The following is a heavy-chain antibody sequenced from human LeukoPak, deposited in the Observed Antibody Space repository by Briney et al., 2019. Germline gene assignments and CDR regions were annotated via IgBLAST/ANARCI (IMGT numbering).Heavy chain of an antibody. V-gene: IGHV3-33*06. CDR3: AKTGGTYYFDY. Sequence: GRSLRLSCAASGFTFSSYGMHWVRQAPGKGLEWVAVIWYDGSNKYYADSVKGRFTISRDNSKNTLYLQMNSLRAEDTAVYYCAKTGGTYYFDYWGQGTLVTVSS. CDR1: GFTFSSYG. CDR2: IWYDGSNK. J-gene: IGHJ4*02.